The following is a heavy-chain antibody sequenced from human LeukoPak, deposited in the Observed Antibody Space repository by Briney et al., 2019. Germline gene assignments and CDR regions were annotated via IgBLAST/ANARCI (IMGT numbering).Heavy chain of an antibody. V-gene: IGHV3-7*01. D-gene: IGHD3-10*01. CDR3: SREDYFGSGSPAY. CDR1: GFTFSTYA. J-gene: IGHJ4*02. Sequence: GGSLRLSCAASGFTFSTYAMSWVRQTPGKGLEWVANIKQDGSEKHYVDSVKGRFTISRDNTNNSLFLQMDSLRAEDTAFYYCSREDYFGSGSPAYWGQGTLVTVSS. CDR2: IKQDGSEK.